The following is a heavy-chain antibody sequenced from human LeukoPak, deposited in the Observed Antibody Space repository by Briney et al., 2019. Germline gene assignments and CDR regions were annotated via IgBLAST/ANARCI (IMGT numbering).Heavy chain of an antibody. CDR3: ARVLPVASRDY. V-gene: IGHV3-7*01. D-gene: IGHD2-2*01. CDR2: IKQDGSDK. CDR1: GFTFSTYW. J-gene: IGHJ4*02. Sequence: GGSLRLSCAASGFTFSTYWMSWVRQAPGKGLERVANIKQDGSDKFYVDSVKGGFTISRDNAKNSMYLQMNSLRAEDTAVYYCARVLPVASRDYWGQGTLVTVSS.